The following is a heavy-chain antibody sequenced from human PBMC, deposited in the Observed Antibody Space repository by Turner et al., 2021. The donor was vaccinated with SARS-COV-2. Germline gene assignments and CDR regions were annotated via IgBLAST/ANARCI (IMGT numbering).Heavy chain of an antibody. CDR2: IKQEGSEK. CDR3: ARLHTSSWYFDY. CDR1: GFTFSSYW. D-gene: IGHD6-13*01. Sequence: EVQLVESGGGLVQPGGSLRPSCAASGFTFSSYWMSWVRQAPGKGLEWVANIKQEGSEKYYVDSVKGRFTISRDNAKNSLYLQMNSLRAEDTAVYYCARLHTSSWYFDYWGQGTLVTVSS. J-gene: IGHJ4*02. V-gene: IGHV3-7*03.